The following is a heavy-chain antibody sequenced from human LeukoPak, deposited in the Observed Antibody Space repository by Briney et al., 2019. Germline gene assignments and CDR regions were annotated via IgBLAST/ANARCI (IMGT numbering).Heavy chain of an antibody. CDR3: ASLRPASAFDI. J-gene: IGHJ3*02. V-gene: IGHV4-39*07. CDR1: GGSISSSSYY. CDR2: IYYSGST. D-gene: IGHD6-25*01. Sequence: PSETLSLTCTVPGGSISSSSYYWGWIRQPPWKGLEWIGSIYYSGSTYCNPSLKSRVTISVDSSKNHFSLKLSSVTAADTAVYYCASLRPASAFDIWGQGTMVTVSS.